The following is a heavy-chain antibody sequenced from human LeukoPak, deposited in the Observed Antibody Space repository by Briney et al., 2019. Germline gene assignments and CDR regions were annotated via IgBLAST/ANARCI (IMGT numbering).Heavy chain of an antibody. CDR3: AKDHDEWELPYYFDY. V-gene: IGHV3-23*01. J-gene: IGHJ4*02. CDR1: GFTFSSYA. Sequence: GGSLRLSCAASGFTFSSYAMSWVRQAPGKGLEWVSAISGSGGSTYYADSVKGRFTISRDKSKNTLYLQMNSLRAEDTAVYYCAKDHDEWELPYYFDYWGQGTLVTVSS. CDR2: ISGSGGST. D-gene: IGHD1-26*01.